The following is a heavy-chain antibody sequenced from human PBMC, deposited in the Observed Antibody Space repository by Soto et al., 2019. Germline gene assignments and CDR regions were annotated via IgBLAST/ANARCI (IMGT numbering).Heavy chain of an antibody. D-gene: IGHD3-9*01. CDR2: MNPNSGNT. V-gene: IGHV1-8*01. J-gene: IGHJ4*02. CDR3: ARGPKYDILTGYYSDFDY. Sequence: ASVKVSCKASGYTFTSYDINWVRQATGQGLEWMGWMNPNSGNTGYAQKFQGRVTMTRNTSISTAYMELSSLRSEDTAVYYCARGPKYDILTGYYSDFDYWGQGTLVTVSS. CDR1: GYTFTSYD.